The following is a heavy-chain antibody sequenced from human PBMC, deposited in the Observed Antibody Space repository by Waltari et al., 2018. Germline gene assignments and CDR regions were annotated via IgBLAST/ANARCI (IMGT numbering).Heavy chain of an antibody. Sequence: EVQVLESGGGLVQPGGSLRLSCAASGFTFSSYVMTWVRQAPGKGREWVSGISERGGSTYYADSVKGRFTISRDNSRNTLYLQMNSLRAGDTGVYYCAKVNEAGILSRPYDYWGHGTLVTVSS. J-gene: IGHJ4*01. CDR2: ISERGGST. V-gene: IGHV3-23*01. CDR1: GFTFSSYV. D-gene: IGHD3-3*02. CDR3: AKVNEAGILSRPYDY.